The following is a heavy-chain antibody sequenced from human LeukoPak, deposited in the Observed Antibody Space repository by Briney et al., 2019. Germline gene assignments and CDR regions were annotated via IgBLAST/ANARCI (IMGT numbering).Heavy chain of an antibody. CDR1: GFTFSSYA. J-gene: IGHJ4*02. D-gene: IGHD3-22*01. CDR3: AKVWSKYYDSSDTDD. Sequence: GGSLRLSCAASGFTFSSYAMHWVRQAPGKGLEWVAVISYDGSNKYYADSVKGRFAISRDNSKNTLYLQMNSLRAEDTAVYYCAKVWSKYYDSSDTDDWGQGTLVTVSS. CDR2: ISYDGSNK. V-gene: IGHV3-30*09.